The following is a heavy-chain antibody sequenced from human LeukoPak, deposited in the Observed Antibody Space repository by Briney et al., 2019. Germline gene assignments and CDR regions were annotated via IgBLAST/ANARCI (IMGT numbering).Heavy chain of an antibody. CDR3: AKDLNSGYDYVWYFDY. CDR1: GFTFSSYA. V-gene: IGHV3-23*01. D-gene: IGHD5-12*01. J-gene: IGHJ4*02. Sequence: GGSLRLSCAASGFTFSSYAMSWVRQAPGKGREWVLAISGSGGSTYYADSVKGRFTIYRDNSKNTLYLQMNSLRAEDTAVYYCAKDLNSGYDYVWYFDYWGQGTLVTVSS. CDR2: ISGSGGST.